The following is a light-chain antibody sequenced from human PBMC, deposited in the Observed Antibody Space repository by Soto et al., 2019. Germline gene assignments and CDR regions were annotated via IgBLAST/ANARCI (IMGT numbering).Light chain of an antibody. CDR1: QTISSW. CDR3: QHYNSYSEA. Sequence: DIQMTQSPCTLSVSLADRVTITCRASQTISSWLAWYQQKPGKAPKLLIYKASTLKSGVPSRFSGSGSGTEFTLTISSLQPDDFATYYCQHYNSYSEAFGQGTKA. CDR2: KAS. J-gene: IGKJ1*01. V-gene: IGKV1-5*03.